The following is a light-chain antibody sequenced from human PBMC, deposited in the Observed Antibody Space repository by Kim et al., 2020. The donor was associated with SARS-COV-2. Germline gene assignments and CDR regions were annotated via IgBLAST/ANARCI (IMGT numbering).Light chain of an antibody. CDR3: QQYNSYSGYS. CDR1: QSISSW. V-gene: IGKV1-5*03. J-gene: IGKJ2*03. CDR2: KAS. Sequence: AFVGDRVTITCRASQSISSWLAWYQQKPGKAPKLLIYKASSLESGVPSRFSGSGSGTEFTLTISSLQPDDFATYYCQQYNSYSGYSFGQGTKLEI.